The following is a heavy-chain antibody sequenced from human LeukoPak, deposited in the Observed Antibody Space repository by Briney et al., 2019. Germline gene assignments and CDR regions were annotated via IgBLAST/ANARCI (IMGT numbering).Heavy chain of an antibody. V-gene: IGHV3-30*04. CDR3: IGTRGISAAGVFDY. J-gene: IGHJ4*02. CDR2: ISYDDTNK. Sequence: GGSLRLSCAASGFTFSNYALHWVRQAPGKGLEWVAVISYDDTNKYYVDSVKGRFTISRDDSKSTAYLQMNSLKTEDTAVYYCIGTRGISAAGVFDYWGQGILVAVSS. CDR1: GFTFSNYA. D-gene: IGHD6-13*01.